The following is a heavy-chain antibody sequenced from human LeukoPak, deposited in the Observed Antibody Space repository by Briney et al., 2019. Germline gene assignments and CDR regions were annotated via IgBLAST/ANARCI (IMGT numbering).Heavy chain of an antibody. Sequence: GGSLRLSCAASGFTFSSYAMNWVCQAPEKGLEWVSAIRGSGGSTNFADSVKGRFTISRDNSKNTMYLQLTSLRAEDTAVYYCAKELSDSSYGDAFDMWGQGTMVTVSS. CDR3: AKELSDSSYGDAFDM. J-gene: IGHJ3*02. CDR1: GFTFSSYA. CDR2: IRGSGGST. V-gene: IGHV3-23*01. D-gene: IGHD2-2*01.